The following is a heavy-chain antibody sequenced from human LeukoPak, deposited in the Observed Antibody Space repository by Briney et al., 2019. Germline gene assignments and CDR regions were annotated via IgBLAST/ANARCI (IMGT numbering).Heavy chain of an antibody. J-gene: IGHJ5*01. CDR2: ISPDAATT. D-gene: IGHD6-19*01. CDR3: AKPVSGGLAVTADWFHP. CDR1: GFPFHRYW. V-gene: IGHV3-74*01. Sequence: GGSLRLSCAASGFPFHRYWMNWVRQGPGKGLVWVSRISPDAATTTYADSVEGRFTISRDNSKNTLYLQVNTLRADDTATYYCAKPVSGGLAVTADWFHPWGQGTLVVVSS.